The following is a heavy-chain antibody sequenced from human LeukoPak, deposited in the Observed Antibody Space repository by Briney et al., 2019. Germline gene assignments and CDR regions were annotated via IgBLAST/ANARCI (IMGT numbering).Heavy chain of an antibody. CDR1: GGSFSSNNYY. D-gene: IGHD2-2*01. Sequence: SETLSLTCTVSGGSFSSNNYYWGWIRRPPGKGLEWIGTIYYSGNTYYNPSLKSRVTISVDTSKNQFSLKLSSVTAADTAVYYCARRLRVVGAPGYFDSWGQGTLVTVSS. CDR3: ARRLRVVGAPGYFDS. V-gene: IGHV4-39*01. J-gene: IGHJ4*02. CDR2: IYYSGNT.